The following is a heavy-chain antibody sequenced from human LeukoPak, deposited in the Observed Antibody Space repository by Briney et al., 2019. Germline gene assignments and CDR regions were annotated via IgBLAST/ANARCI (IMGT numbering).Heavy chain of an antibody. J-gene: IGHJ4*02. CDR2: IYGGGGVI. V-gene: IGHV3-23*03. CDR3: AKDRVPDSGYDIDY. D-gene: IGHD5-12*01. Sequence: GGSLRLSCAASGFTFSGYGMYWVRQAPRKGLEWVAGIYGGGGVIKYADSVKGRFAISRDNSENILYLQMDSLRVEDTAMYYCAKDRVPDSGYDIDYWGQGTLVTVSS. CDR1: GFTFSGYG.